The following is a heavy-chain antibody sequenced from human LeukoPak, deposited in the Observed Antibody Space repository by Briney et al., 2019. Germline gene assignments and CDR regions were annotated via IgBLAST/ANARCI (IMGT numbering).Heavy chain of an antibody. D-gene: IGHD3-22*01. J-gene: IGHJ4*02. CDR2: IHYSGNS. CDR1: GGSISRYY. V-gene: IGHV4-59*01. CDR3: SRGVSYYYDSSGYWIDY. Sequence: SETLPLTCTVSGGSISRYYWSWIRQPPGEGLEWIGHIHYSGNSNYNPSLKSRATISVDTSKNQFSLKLSSVTAADTAVYYCSRGVSYYYDSSGYWIDYWGQGTLVTVSS.